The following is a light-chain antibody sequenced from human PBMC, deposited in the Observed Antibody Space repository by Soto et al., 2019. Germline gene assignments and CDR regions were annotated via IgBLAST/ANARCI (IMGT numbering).Light chain of an antibody. J-gene: IGLJ3*02. Sequence: QYALTQPASVSGWPGQSITIYCTGTSSDVGGSIYVSWYQLSPGKAPKLLIYDVDRPSGGSNRFSGSKSGNTASLTISGLQAEDEADYYCNSYTSSGTVVFGGGTKLTVL. CDR1: SSDVGGSIY. CDR3: NSYTSSGTVV. CDR2: DV. V-gene: IGLV2-14*01.